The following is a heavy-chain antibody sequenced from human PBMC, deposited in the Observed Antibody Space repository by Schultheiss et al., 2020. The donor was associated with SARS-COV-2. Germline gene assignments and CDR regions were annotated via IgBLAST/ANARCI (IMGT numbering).Heavy chain of an antibody. CDR2: IWYDGSKK. CDR1: GFTFSSYG. V-gene: IGHV3-33*06. J-gene: IGHJ4*02. Sequence: GGSLRLSCAASGFTFSSYGMHWVRQAPGKGLEWVAVIWYDGSKKDYADSVKGRFTISRDNSKNTLYLQMNSLRAEDTAVYYCAKARHYYDSSGYHEGWGQGTLVTVSS. CDR3: AKARHYYDSSGYHEG. D-gene: IGHD3-22*01.